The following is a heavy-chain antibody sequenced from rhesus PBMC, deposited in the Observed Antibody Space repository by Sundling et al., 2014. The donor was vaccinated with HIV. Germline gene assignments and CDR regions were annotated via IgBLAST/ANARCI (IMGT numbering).Heavy chain of an antibody. D-gene: IGHD3-3*01. J-gene: IGHJ4*01. CDR2: IHGRGTST. Sequence: QLQLQESGPGLVKPSETLSVTCAVSGGSISSNFWSWIRQAPGKGLEWIGYIHGRGTSTNYNPSLKSRVTLSVDTSKNHLSLKLSSVTAADTAVYYCARPRNVLQNLDWAVYFDYWGQGVLVTVSS. V-gene: IGHV4-169*01. CDR3: ARPRNVLQNLDWAVYFDY. CDR1: GGSISSNF.